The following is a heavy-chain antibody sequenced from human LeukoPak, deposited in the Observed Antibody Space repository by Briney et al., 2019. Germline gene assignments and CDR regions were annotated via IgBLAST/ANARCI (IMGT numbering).Heavy chain of an antibody. CDR2: ITSDGSYT. V-gene: IGHV3-74*01. CDR3: TRPSAGGGLASDY. Sequence: PGGSLRLSCAASGFSFSTYWMHWVRQAPEKGLVWVSRITSDGSYTNYADSEKGRFTISRDNAKKTLYLQMNSLRVEDTAIYYCTRPSAGGGLASDYWGQGTLVTVPS. J-gene: IGHJ4*02. CDR1: GFSFSTYW. D-gene: IGHD3-10*01.